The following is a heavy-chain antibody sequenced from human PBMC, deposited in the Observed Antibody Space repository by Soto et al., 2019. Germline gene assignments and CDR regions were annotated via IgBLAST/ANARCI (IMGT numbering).Heavy chain of an antibody. J-gene: IGHJ4*02. V-gene: IGHV1-8*01. CDR3: ARGGWWPPFDF. D-gene: IGHD2-15*01. CDR2: MNPNTGNT. Sequence: QVPLVQSGADMKKPGASVKVSCKASGYTFTHYDINWVRQATGQGLEWMGWMNPNTGNTGFAQKFQDRVTMTRNTSISTGYRQLSSLRSEDTALYFCARGGWWPPFDFWGQGTPVTVSS. CDR1: GYTFTHYD.